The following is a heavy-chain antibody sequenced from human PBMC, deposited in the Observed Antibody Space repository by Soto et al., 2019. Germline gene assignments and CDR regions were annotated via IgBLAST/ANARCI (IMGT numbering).Heavy chain of an antibody. Sequence: QVQLVQSGAEVKKPGASVKVSCKASGYTFTSYAMHWVRQAPGQRLEWMGWINAGNGNTKYSQKXQCXXTXTRDTSESTAYMELSSLRSEDTAVYYCARSAPPLDYWGQGTLVTVSS. CDR2: INAGNGNT. CDR1: GYTFTSYA. V-gene: IGHV1-3*01. CDR3: ARSAPPLDY. J-gene: IGHJ4*02.